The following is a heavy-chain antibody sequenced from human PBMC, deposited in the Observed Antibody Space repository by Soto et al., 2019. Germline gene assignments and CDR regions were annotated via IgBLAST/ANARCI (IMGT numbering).Heavy chain of an antibody. CDR1: GFTFSSYA. CDR3: AKDLRSPCRGCMLGSPFDY. CDR2: ISGSGGST. Sequence: PGGSLRLSCAASGFTFSSYAMSWVRQAPGKGLEWVSAISGSGGSTYYADSVKGRFTISRDNSKNTLYLQMNSLRAEDTAVYYCAKDLRSPCRGCMLGSPFDYWGQGTLVTVSS. J-gene: IGHJ4*02. D-gene: IGHD2-8*01. V-gene: IGHV3-23*01.